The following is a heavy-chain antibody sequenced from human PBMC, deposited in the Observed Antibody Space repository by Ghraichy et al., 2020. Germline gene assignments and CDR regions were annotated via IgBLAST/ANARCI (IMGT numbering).Heavy chain of an antibody. Sequence: SETLSLTCTVSGGSISSYYWSWIRQPPGKGLEWIGYIYYSGSTNYNPSLKSRVTISVDTSKNQFSLKLSSVTAADTAVYYCARAGPFVDYYYYGMDVWGQGTTVTVSS. J-gene: IGHJ6*02. D-gene: IGHD3-10*01. V-gene: IGHV4-59*01. CDR3: ARAGPFVDYYYYGMDV. CDR1: GGSISSYY. CDR2: IYYSGST.